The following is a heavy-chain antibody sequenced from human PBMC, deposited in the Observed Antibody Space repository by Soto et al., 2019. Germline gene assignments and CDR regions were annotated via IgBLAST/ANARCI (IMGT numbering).Heavy chain of an antibody. J-gene: IGHJ4*02. V-gene: IGHV4-59*01. Sequence: PSETLSLTCTISGGSMSNFYWSWVRQPPGKGLEWIGYIYYSGSTNYNPSLKTRVTISVDNSKNQFSLKLQSVTAADTAVYYCAIITAVAGYWGQGTLVTVSS. D-gene: IGHD2-15*01. CDR2: IYYSGST. CDR3: AIITAVAGY. CDR1: GGSMSNFY.